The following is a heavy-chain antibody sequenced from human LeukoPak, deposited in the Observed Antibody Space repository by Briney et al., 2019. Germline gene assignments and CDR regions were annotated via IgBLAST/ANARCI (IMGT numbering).Heavy chain of an antibody. CDR3: ATGWALEY. J-gene: IGHJ4*02. D-gene: IGHD1-14*01. CDR1: GDSVSGDSSA. CDR2: TYYRSKWYN. Sequence: SQTLPLTCGISGDSVSGDSSAWNWIRQSPSRGLEWLGRTYYRSKWYNDYAVSVRGRISFNADTSKNQFSLQLNSMTDGDTAMYYCATGWALEYWGQGILVTVSS. V-gene: IGHV6-1*01.